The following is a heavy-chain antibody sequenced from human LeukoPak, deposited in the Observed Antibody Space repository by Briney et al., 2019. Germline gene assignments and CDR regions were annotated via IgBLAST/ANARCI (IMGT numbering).Heavy chain of an antibody. D-gene: IGHD3-22*01. V-gene: IGHV3-9*01. J-gene: IGHJ4*02. CDR1: GFTFDDYA. Sequence: GGSLRLSCAASGFTFDDYAMHWVRQAPGKGPEWVSGISWNSGSIGYADSVKGRFTISRDNAKNSLYLQMNSLRAEDTALYYCAKSLDYYDTRGYYYVGFDYWGQGTLVTVSS. CDR3: AKSLDYYDTRGYYYVGFDY. CDR2: ISWNSGSI.